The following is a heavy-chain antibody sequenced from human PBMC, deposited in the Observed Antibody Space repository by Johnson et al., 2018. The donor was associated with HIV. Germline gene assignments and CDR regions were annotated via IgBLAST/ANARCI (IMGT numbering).Heavy chain of an antibody. D-gene: IGHD1-26*01. V-gene: IGHV3-13*01. J-gene: IGHJ3*02. Sequence: VQLVESGGGLVQPGGSLRLSCAASGFTFSSYDMHWVRQATGKGLEWVSAIGTAGDTYYPGSVKGRFTISRENAKNSLYLQMNSLRAGDTAVYYCARAYGGSYINDSFDIWGQGTMVTVSS. CDR3: ARAYGGSYINDSFDI. CDR2: IGTAGDT. CDR1: GFTFSSYD.